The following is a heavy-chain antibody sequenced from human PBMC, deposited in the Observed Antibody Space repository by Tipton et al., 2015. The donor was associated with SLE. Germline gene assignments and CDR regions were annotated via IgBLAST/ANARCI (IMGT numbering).Heavy chain of an antibody. CDR3: RLITITSLFDY. J-gene: IGHJ4*02. Sequence: TLSLTCTVSGGSISSGSYHWSWIRQPAGKGLEWIGHIYYSGSTYYNPSLKSRVTISVDTSKNQFSLKLSSVTAADTAVYYCRLITITSLFDYWGQGTLVTVSS. D-gene: IGHD3-16*01. CDR2: IYYSGST. V-gene: IGHV4-61*09. CDR1: GGSISSGSYH.